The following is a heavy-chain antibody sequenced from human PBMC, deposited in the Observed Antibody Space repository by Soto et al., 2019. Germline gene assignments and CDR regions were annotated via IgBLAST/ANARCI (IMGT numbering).Heavy chain of an antibody. J-gene: IGHJ6*02. CDR2: ISYDGSNK. CDR3: AKGDAGSWYIPDYYYYYGMDV. Sequence: GGSLRLSCAASGFTFSSYGMHWVRQAPGKGLEWVAVISYDGSNKYYADSVKGRFTISRDNSKNTLYLQMSSLRAEDTAVYYCAKGDAGSWYIPDYYYYYGMDVWGQGTTVTVSS. V-gene: IGHV3-30*18. D-gene: IGHD6-13*01. CDR1: GFTFSSYG.